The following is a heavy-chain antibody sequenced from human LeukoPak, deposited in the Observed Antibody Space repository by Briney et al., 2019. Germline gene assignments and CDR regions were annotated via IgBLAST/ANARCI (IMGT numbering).Heavy chain of an antibody. CDR2: ISSSSSYI. V-gene: IGHV3-21*01. J-gene: IGHJ4*02. CDR1: GFTFSSYS. CDR3: ARDGSTYCSGGSCYSGYFDY. D-gene: IGHD2-15*01. Sequence: GGSLRLSCAASGFTFSSYSMNWVRQAPGKGLEWVSSISSSSSYIYYADSVKGRFTISRDNAKNSLYLQMNSLRAEDTAVYYCARDGSTYCSGGSCYSGYFDYWGQGTLVTVSS.